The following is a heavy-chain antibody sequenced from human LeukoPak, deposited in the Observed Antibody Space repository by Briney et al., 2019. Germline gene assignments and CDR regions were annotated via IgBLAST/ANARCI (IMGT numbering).Heavy chain of an antibody. CDR3: AKDNKRIAAASDY. V-gene: IGHV3-21*01. CDR2: ISGGSSDI. CDR1: RFTFSDYN. J-gene: IGHJ4*02. Sequence: GGSLRLSCAASRFTFSDYNMNWVRQAPGKGLEWVASISGGSSDIYYADSVKGRFTISRDNAKNSLYLQMDNLRAEDTSVCYCAKDNKRIAAASDYWGERTLVTVSS. D-gene: IGHD6-13*01.